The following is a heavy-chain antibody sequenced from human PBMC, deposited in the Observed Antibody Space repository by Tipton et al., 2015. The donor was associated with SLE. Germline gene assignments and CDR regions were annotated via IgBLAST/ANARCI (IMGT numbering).Heavy chain of an antibody. Sequence: VQLVQSGGGLVKPGGSLRLSCAASGFTFTSYTMNWVRRAPGKGLEWVSSISSSSSYIYYADSVKGRFTISRDNANNSLYLQMNSLRVEDTALYYCARDSSSIPYYGMDVWGQGTTVTVSS. V-gene: IGHV3-21*04. D-gene: IGHD6-6*01. CDR2: ISSSSSYI. CDR1: GFTFTSYT. J-gene: IGHJ6*02. CDR3: ARDSSSIPYYGMDV.